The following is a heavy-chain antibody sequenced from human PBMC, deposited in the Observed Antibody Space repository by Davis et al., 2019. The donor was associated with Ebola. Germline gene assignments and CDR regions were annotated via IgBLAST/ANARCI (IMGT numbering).Heavy chain of an antibody. CDR2: IQNSGSP. CDR1: GGSISTYY. V-gene: IGHV4-4*09. CDR3: ARGDYAGSSFDY. J-gene: IGHJ4*02. Sequence: SETLSLTCSVSGGSISTYYWNWXXQPPGPFLHSFWCIQNSGSPIYNPSLKSRVTLSVDRSTNQFSLKLTSVTAADTAVYYCARGDYAGSSFDYWGQGTLVTVSS. D-gene: IGHD4-17*01.